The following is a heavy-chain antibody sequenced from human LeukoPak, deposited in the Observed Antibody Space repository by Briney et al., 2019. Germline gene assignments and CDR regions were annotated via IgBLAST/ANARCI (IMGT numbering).Heavy chain of an antibody. CDR1: GFTLSTNA. D-gene: IGHD6-13*01. V-gene: IGHV3-9*01. CDR2: ISWNSGRL. CDR3: AKDIDSSSWYYFDY. Sequence: GGSLRLSCLTSGFTLSTNAMSWVRQAPGKGLEWXSSISWNSGRLGYADSVKGRFTISRDNAKNSLYLEMNSLRAEDTALYFCAKDIDSSSWYYFDYWGQGTLVTVSS. J-gene: IGHJ4*02.